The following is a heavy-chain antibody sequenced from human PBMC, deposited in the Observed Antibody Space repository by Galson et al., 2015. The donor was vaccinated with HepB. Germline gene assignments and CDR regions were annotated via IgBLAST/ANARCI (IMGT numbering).Heavy chain of an antibody. D-gene: IGHD2-2*01. CDR3: AKDSAWRTIRMPDY. CDR2: ISYDGGKE. J-gene: IGHJ4*02. Sequence: SLRLSCAASGLTFTNYAMSWVRQAPGKGLEWVAGISYDGGKEHYADSVKGRFTISRDNSKDTLYLLMSSPKTEDTAVYFCAKDSAWRTIRMPDYWGQGTLVTVSS. CDR1: GLTFTNYA. V-gene: IGHV3-30*18.